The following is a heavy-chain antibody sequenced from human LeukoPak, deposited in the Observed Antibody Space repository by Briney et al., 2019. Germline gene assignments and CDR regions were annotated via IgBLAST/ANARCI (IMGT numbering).Heavy chain of an antibody. D-gene: IGHD3-9*01. CDR2: IIPIFGTA. J-gene: IGHJ5*02. Sequence: SVKVSCKASGGTFSSYAISWVRQAPGQGLEWMGGIIPIFGTANYAQKFQGRVTITADESTSTAYMELSSLRSEDTAVYYWARDLAYFDWLSLLFDPWGQGTLVTVSS. V-gene: IGHV1-69*13. CDR3: ARDLAYFDWLSLLFDP. CDR1: GGTFSSYA.